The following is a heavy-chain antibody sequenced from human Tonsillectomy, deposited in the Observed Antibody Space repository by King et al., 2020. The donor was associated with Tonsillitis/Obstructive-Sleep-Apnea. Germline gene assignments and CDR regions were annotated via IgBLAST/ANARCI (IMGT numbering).Heavy chain of an antibody. CDR2: IRSKANSYAT. CDR1: GFTFSGSA. J-gene: IGHJ4*02. Sequence: VQLVESGGGLVQPGGSLKLSCAASGFTFSGSAMHWVRQASGKGLEWVGRIRSKANSYATAYAASVKGRFTISRDDSKNTAYLQMNSLKTEDTAVYYCTRRSLLPTTVTTNWGQGTLVTVSS. V-gene: IGHV3-73*02. D-gene: IGHD4-17*01. CDR3: TRRSLLPTTVTTN.